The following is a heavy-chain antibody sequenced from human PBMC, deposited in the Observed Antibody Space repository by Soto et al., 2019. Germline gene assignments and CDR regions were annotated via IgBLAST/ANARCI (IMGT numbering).Heavy chain of an antibody. V-gene: IGHV1-69*01. J-gene: IGHJ6*02. CDR2: VIPISNTT. CDR1: GDIFSSYT. Sequence: VQLVQSGAEVKKPGSSVKVSCKASGDIFSSYTISWVRQAPGQGLEWLGGVIPISNTTHSAQKFQGRVTIIAAESTTTAYMELSSLTSEDTAVYYCASPYYYYYGLDVWGQGTTVTVSS. CDR3: ASPYYYYYGLDV.